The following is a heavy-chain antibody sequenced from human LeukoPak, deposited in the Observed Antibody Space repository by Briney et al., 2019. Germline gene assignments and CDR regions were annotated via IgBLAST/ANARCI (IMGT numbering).Heavy chain of an antibody. CDR3: AKASGYSSGWEDY. CDR1: GFTFDDYA. J-gene: IGHJ4*02. CDR2: ISWNSGSI. D-gene: IGHD6-19*01. Sequence: GGSLRLSCAASGFTFDDYAMHWVRQAPGKGLEWVSGISWNSGSIGYADSVKGRFTISRDNAKNSLYLQMNSLRAEDTALYYCAKASGYSSGWEDYWGQGTLVTVSS. V-gene: IGHV3-9*01.